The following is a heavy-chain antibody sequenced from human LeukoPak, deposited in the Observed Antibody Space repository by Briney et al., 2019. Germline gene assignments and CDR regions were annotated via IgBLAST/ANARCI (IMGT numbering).Heavy chain of an antibody. V-gene: IGHV4-59*01. CDR2: IYYSGST. J-gene: IGHJ3*02. CDR1: GGSISSYY. CDR3: ARGPSHGSYYPAFDI. D-gene: IGHD1-26*01. Sequence: SSETLSLTCTVSGGSISSYYWSWIRQPPGKGLEWIGYIYYSGSTNYNPSPKSRVTISVDTSKNQFSLKLCSVTAADTAVYYCARGPSHGSYYPAFDIWGQGTMVTVSS.